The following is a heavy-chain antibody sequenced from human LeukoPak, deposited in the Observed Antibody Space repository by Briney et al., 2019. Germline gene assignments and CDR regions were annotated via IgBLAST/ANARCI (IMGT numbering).Heavy chain of an antibody. CDR1: GYTFTGYY. Sequence: GASVKVSCKASGYTFTGYYMHWVRQAPGQGLEWMGWINPNSGGTNYAQKFQGRVTMTRDTSISTAYMELSRLRSDDTAVYYCARDRGPQYYYYGMDVWGQGTTVTVSS. CDR2: INPNSGGT. D-gene: IGHD3-10*01. CDR3: ARDRGPQYYYYGMDV. V-gene: IGHV1-2*02. J-gene: IGHJ6*02.